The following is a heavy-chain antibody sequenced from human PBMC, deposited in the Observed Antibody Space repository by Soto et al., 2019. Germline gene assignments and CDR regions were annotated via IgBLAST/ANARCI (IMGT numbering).Heavy chain of an antibody. CDR3: ARHRVGADAFDV. V-gene: IGHV5-51*01. Sequence: GESLKISCKGSGYSFSTNWIGWVRQMPGKGPEWMGIIYPGDSDTRYSPSFQGQVTISADKSITTAYLQWSSLKASDTAMYYCARHRVGADAFDVWGQGTMVTVSS. J-gene: IGHJ3*01. D-gene: IGHD1-26*01. CDR2: IYPGDSDT. CDR1: GYSFSTNW.